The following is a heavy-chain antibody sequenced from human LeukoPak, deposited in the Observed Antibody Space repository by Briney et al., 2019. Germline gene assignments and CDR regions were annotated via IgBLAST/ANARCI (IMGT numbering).Heavy chain of an antibody. V-gene: IGHV4-59*08. CDR2: IYYSGST. J-gene: IGHJ6*03. CDR3: ASHSNYYYYYYYYMDV. Sequence: SETLSLTCTVSGGSISSDYWSWIRQPPGKGLEWIGYIYYSGSTNYSPSPKSRVTISVDTSKNQFSLKLSSVTAADTAVYYCASHSNYYYYYYYYMDVWGKGTTVTVSS. CDR1: GGSISSDY. D-gene: IGHD4-11*01.